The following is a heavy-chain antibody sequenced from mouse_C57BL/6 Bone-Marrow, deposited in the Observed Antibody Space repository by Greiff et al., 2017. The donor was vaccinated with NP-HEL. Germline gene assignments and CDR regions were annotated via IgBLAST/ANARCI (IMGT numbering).Heavy chain of an antibody. Sequence: QVQLQQPGAELVKPGASVKLSCKASGYTFTSYWMQWVKQRPGQGLEWIGEIDPSDSYTTYNQKFKGKATLTVDTSSSTAYMQLSSLTSEDSAVYYCARPYYYGSSWFAYWGQGTLVTVSA. CDR3: ARPYYYGSSWFAY. CDR2: IDPSDSYT. CDR1: GYTFTSYW. J-gene: IGHJ3*01. D-gene: IGHD1-1*01. V-gene: IGHV1-50*01.